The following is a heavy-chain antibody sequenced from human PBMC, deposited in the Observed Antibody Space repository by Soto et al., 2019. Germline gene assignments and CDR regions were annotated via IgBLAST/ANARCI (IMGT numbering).Heavy chain of an antibody. CDR1: GFTFNSYG. V-gene: IGHV3-30*03. D-gene: IGHD3-10*01. Sequence: GGSLRLSCAASGFTFNSYGIHWVRQAPGKGLEWVAVISHDGSKTNYADSVKGRVTISRDNSKDTVYLQMNSLRAEDTAVYYCAGLGPFDSGSYSFRCDWFDFWGQGTLVTVSS. CDR2: ISHDGSKT. J-gene: IGHJ4*02. CDR3: AGLGPFDSGSYSFRCDWFDF.